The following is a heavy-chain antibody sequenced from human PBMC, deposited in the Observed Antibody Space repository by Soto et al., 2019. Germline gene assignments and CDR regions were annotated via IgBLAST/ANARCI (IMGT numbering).Heavy chain of an antibody. Sequence: GGSLRLSCAASGFTFSSYAMSWVRQAPGKGLEWVSAISGSGGSTYYADSVKGRFTISRDNSKNTLYLQMNSLRAEDTAVYYCAKCAAPMTTVPKDYYYYYYMDVWGKGTTVTVSS. CDR3: AKCAAPMTTVPKDYYYYYYMDV. J-gene: IGHJ6*03. D-gene: IGHD4-17*01. CDR2: ISGSGGST. CDR1: GFTFSSYA. V-gene: IGHV3-23*01.